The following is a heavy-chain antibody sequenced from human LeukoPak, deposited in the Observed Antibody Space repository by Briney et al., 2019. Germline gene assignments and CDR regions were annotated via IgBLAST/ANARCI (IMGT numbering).Heavy chain of an antibody. CDR3: ARDQDWAFDY. Sequence: GGSLRLSCAASGFTFSDYWMHWVCQAPGKGLVWVSHINADEDRAAYADSVKGRFTISRDNARNTLYLQMNSLRAEDTAVYYCARDQDWAFDYWGQGILVTVSS. V-gene: IGHV3-74*01. CDR1: GFTFSDYW. J-gene: IGHJ4*02. CDR2: INADEDRA. D-gene: IGHD3/OR15-3a*01.